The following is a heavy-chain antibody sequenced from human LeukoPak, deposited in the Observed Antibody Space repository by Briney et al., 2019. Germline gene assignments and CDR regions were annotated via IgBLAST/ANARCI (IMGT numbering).Heavy chain of an antibody. CDR3: ARANRLSLAVAGAY. CDR2: ISAYNGNT. D-gene: IGHD6-19*01. V-gene: IGHV1-18*01. CDR1: GYTFTSYG. J-gene: IGHJ4*02. Sequence: ASVKVSCKASGYTFTSYGISWVRQAPGQGLEWMGWISAYNGNTNHAQKLQGRVTMTTDTSTSTAYMELRSLRSDDTAVYYCARANRLSLAVAGAYWGQGTLVTVSS.